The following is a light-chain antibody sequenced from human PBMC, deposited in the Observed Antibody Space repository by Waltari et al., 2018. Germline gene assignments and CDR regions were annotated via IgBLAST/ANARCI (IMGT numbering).Light chain of an antibody. CDR2: AAS. CDR3: QQSYTTPRTYKNPRT. CDR1: ESIGNR. Sequence: DIQLTQSPFSLSASVGDRVSITCRASESIGNRLNWYQQRPGKAPKLLIYAASTLQSGVPSRFTGSGSGTDFTLTISSLQPEDFATYYCQQSYTTPRTYKNPRTFGQGTQVEIK. J-gene: IGKJ1*01. V-gene: IGKV1-39*01.